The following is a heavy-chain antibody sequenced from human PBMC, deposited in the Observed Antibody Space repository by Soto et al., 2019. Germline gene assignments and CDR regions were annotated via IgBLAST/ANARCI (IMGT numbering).Heavy chain of an antibody. CDR2: ISFSGNTI. CDR1: GFTVDDYG. V-gene: IGHV3-48*02. Sequence: XGSLRLSCAASGFTVDDYGKNGVRQAPGKRLEWVSFISFSGNTIYYADSVRGRFTISRDNAKSTLFLQMNSLRDDDTATYYRARTLDPLQYSDYWGRGTLVTVSS. J-gene: IGHJ4*02. CDR3: ARTLDPLQYSDY. D-gene: IGHD5-18*01.